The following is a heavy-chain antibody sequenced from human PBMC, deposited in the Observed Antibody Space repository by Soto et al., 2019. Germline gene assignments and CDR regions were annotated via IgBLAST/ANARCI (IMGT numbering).Heavy chain of an antibody. J-gene: IGHJ6*02. CDR2: IDPSDSYT. Sequence: PGESLKISCKGSGYSFTSYWISWVRQMPGKGLEWMGRIDPSDSYTNYSPSFQGHVTISADKSISTAYLQWSSLKASDTAMYYCARGAGIYPSHYYSGMDVWGQGTTVTVSS. D-gene: IGHD6-19*01. CDR3: ARGAGIYPSHYYSGMDV. V-gene: IGHV5-10-1*01. CDR1: GYSFTSYW.